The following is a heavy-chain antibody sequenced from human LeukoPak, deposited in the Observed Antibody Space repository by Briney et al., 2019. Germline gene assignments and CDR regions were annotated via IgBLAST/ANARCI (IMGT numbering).Heavy chain of an antibody. V-gene: IGHV4-31*03. Sequence: PSETLSLTCTVSGGSISSGGYYWSWIRQHPGKGLEWIGYIYYSGSTYYNPSLKSRVTISVDTFKNQFSLKLSSVTAADTAVYYCARGDYYDSSGYYYFDYWGQGTLVTVSS. CDR3: ARGDYYDSSGYYYFDY. J-gene: IGHJ4*02. D-gene: IGHD3-22*01. CDR1: GGSISSGGYY. CDR2: IYYSGST.